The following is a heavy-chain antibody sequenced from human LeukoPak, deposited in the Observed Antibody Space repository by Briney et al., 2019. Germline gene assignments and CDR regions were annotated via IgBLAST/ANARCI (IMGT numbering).Heavy chain of an antibody. V-gene: IGHV3-30*04. CDR2: ISYDGSNE. J-gene: IGHJ6*03. CDR1: GFTVSRST. D-gene: IGHD2-2*01. Sequence: GRSLSLSCAASGFTVSRSTMHWVRQAPGKGLEWVAVISYDGSNEYYADSVKGRFTISRDNSKNTLYLQMNSLRAEDTAVYNCARDGLNCISSSCYARGRMDVWGKGTTVTVSS. CDR3: ARDGLNCISSSCYARGRMDV.